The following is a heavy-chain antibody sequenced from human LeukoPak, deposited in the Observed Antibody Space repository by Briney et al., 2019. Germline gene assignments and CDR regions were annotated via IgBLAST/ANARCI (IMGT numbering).Heavy chain of an antibody. CDR2: ISWNSGII. D-gene: IGHD3-16*01. Sequence: GGSLRLSCAASGFTFHDYAMHWVRQAPGKGLEWVSGISWNSGIIGYADSVKGRFTTSRDNAKNSLYLQMNSLRAEDTALYYCARRGGKLPFDYWGQGTLVTVSS. V-gene: IGHV3-9*01. CDR1: GFTFHDYA. CDR3: ARRGGKLPFDY. J-gene: IGHJ4*02.